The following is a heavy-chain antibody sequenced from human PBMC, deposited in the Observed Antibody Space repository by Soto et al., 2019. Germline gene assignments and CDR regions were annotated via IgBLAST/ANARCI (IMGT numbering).Heavy chain of an antibody. J-gene: IGHJ4*02. CDR2: ISSSSSTI. CDR3: ASSMTTVTTVFDY. V-gene: IGHV3-48*01. D-gene: IGHD4-17*01. Sequence: GGSLRLSCAASGFTFSSYSMNWVRQAPGKGLEWVSYISSSSSTIYYADSAKGRFTISRDNAKNSLYLQMNSLRAEDTAVYYCASSMTTVTTVFDYWGQGTLVTVS. CDR1: GFTFSSYS.